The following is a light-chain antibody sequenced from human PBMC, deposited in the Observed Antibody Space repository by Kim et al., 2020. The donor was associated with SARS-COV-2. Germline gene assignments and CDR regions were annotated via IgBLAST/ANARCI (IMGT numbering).Light chain of an antibody. Sequence: DIQMTQSPSSLSASVGDRVTITCQASQDISNYLNWYQQKPGKVPKLLIYDASNLETGVPSRFSGSGSGTDFTFTFSSLQPEDIATYYCQQYDNLPLTFGGGTKVDIK. CDR1: QDISNY. J-gene: IGKJ4*01. V-gene: IGKV1-33*01. CDR3: QQYDNLPLT. CDR2: DAS.